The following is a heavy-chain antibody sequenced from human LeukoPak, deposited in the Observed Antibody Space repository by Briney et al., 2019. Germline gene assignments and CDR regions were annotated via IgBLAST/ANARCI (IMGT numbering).Heavy chain of an antibody. D-gene: IGHD6-19*01. CDR1: GYTFTSCD. CDR2: MNPNSGNT. CDR3: TRGSSGRRDN. V-gene: IGHV1-8*01. Sequence: ASVKVSCKASGYTFTSCDINWVRQATGQGLEWMVWMNPNSGNTGYGQSFQGRITMTRDISIGTAYMELSNLTSEDTAIYYCTRGSSGRRDNWGQGTLVIVSP. J-gene: IGHJ4*02.